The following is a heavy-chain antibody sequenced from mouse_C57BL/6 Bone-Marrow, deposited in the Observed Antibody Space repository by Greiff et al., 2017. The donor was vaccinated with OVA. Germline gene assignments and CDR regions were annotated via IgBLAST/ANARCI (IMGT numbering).Heavy chain of an antibody. CDR1: GYTFTSYG. V-gene: IGHV1-81*01. CDR2: IYPRSGNT. CDR3: ARQGPEGYYYAMDY. Sequence: VQLQQSGAELARPGASVKLSCKASGYTFTSYGISWVKQRTGQGLEWIGEIYPRSGNTYSNEKFKGKATLTADKSSSTAYMELRSLTSEDSAVYFCARQGPEGYYYAMDYWGQGTSVTVSS. J-gene: IGHJ4*01.